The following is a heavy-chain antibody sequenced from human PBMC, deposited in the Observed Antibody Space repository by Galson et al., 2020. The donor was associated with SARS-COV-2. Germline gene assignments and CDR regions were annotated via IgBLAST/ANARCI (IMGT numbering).Heavy chain of an antibody. Sequence: LGESPKIPCKCSGYRFSSAWIGRVRQRPGKGVEWVGIIFPGDSDSRYSPAFQGQVTISADKSINTVYLEWSSLQVSDTAMYYCARLPRDWYFMDGDYWGQGTLVTVSS. CDR2: IFPGDSDS. CDR3: ARLPRDWYFMDGDY. D-gene: IGHD6-13*01. J-gene: IGHJ4*02. V-gene: IGHV5-51*01. CDR1: GYRFSSAW.